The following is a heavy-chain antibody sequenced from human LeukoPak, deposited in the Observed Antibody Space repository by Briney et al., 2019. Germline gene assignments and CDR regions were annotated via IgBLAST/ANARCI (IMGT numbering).Heavy chain of an antibody. V-gene: IGHV3-66*01. CDR3: ARSQYYYGMDV. CDR1: GFTVSSNY. Sequence: PGGSLRLSCAASGFTVSSNYMSWVRQAPGKGLEWVSVIYSGGSTYYADFVKGRFTISRDNSKNTLYLQMNSLRAEDTAVYYCARSQYYYGMDVWGQGTTVTVSS. J-gene: IGHJ6*02. CDR2: IYSGGST.